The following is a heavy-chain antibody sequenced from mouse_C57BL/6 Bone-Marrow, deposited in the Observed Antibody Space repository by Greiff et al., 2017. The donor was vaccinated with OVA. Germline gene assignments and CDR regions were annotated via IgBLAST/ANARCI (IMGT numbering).Heavy chain of an antibody. D-gene: IGHD1-1*01. Sequence: QVQLQQPGTELVKPGASVKLSCKASGYTFTSYWMHWVKQRPGQGLEWIGNINPSNGGTNYNEKFKSKATLTVGKSSSTAYMQLSSLTSEDSAVYYCARWDYGYYAMDYWGQGTSVTVSS. V-gene: IGHV1-53*01. CDR1: GYTFTSYW. CDR3: ARWDYGYYAMDY. CDR2: INPSNGGT. J-gene: IGHJ4*01.